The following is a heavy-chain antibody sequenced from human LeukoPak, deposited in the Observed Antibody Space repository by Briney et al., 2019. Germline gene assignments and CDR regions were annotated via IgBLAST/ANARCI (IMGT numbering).Heavy chain of an antibody. V-gene: IGHV1-2*02. CDR2: INPNSGGT. Sequence: ASVKVSCKASAYTFTGYYMHWVRQAPGQGLEWMGWINPNSGGTNYAQKFQGRVTMTRDTSISTAYMELSRLRSDDTAVYYCARGSSSWYEWDYWGQGTLVTVSS. CDR3: ARGSSSWYEWDY. D-gene: IGHD6-13*01. J-gene: IGHJ4*02. CDR1: AYTFTGYY.